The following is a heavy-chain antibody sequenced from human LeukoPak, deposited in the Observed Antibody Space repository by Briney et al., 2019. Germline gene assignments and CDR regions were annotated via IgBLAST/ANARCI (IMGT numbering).Heavy chain of an antibody. V-gene: IGHV3-23*01. CDR1: EFTFSNYA. J-gene: IGHJ4*02. D-gene: IGHD6-19*01. CDR2: ISASGGST. CDR3: AKRVAGAVYYFDY. Sequence: GGSLRLSCAASEFTFSNYAMSWVRQAPGKGLEWVSGISASGGSTYYAGPVKGRFTISRDNSRNTLYLQMNSLRVEDTAVYYCAKRVAGAVYYFDYWGQGTLVTVSS.